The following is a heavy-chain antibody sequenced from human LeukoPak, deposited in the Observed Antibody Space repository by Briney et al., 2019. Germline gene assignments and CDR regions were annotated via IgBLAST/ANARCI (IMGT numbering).Heavy chain of an antibody. D-gene: IGHD5-24*01. CDR2: IQQGGSEK. CDR3: ARVRGGYYFDY. CDR1: GFIFSSYW. J-gene: IGHJ4*02. V-gene: IGHV3-7*04. Sequence: PGGSLRLSCAASGFIFSSYWMTWVRQAPGKGLEWVVNIQQGGSEKHYVDSVKGRFTISRDNAKNSLYLQTNRLRAEDTAVYYCARVRGGYYFDYWGQGTLVTVPS.